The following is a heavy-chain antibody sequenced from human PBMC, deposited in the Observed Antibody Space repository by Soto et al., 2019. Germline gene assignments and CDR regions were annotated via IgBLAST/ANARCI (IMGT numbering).Heavy chain of an antibody. J-gene: IGHJ4*02. V-gene: IGHV3-48*01. D-gene: IGHD3-22*01. CDR3: ARPRSSGYAGEFDY. CDR1: GFTFSTYS. Sequence: GGSLRLSCAASGFTFSTYSMNWVRQAPGKGLEWVSSISSSSTIYYADSVKGRFTISRDNVQNSLYLQMHSLRAEDTAVYYCARPRSSGYAGEFDYWGQGTLVTVS. CDR2: ISSSSTI.